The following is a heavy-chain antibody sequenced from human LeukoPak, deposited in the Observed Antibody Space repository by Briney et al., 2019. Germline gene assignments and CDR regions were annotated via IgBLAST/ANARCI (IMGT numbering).Heavy chain of an antibody. D-gene: IGHD4-17*01. CDR3: ARDAPDDYGDLGWFDP. Sequence: GGSLRLSCAASGFTVSSNYMSWVRQAPGKGLEWVSVIYSGGSTYYADSVKGRFTISRDNSKNTLYLQVNSLRAEDTAVYYCARDAPDDYGDLGWFDPWGQGTLVTVSS. V-gene: IGHV3-66*01. CDR2: IYSGGST. J-gene: IGHJ5*02. CDR1: GFTVSSNY.